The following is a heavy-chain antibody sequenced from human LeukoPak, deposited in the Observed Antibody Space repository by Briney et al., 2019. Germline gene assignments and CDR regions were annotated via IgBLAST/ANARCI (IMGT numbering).Heavy chain of an antibody. J-gene: IGHJ4*02. Sequence: SETLSLTCTVSGGSISSGSYYWNWIRQPAGKGLEWIGRIYSSGSTNYNPSLKSRVTISLDTSKNQFSLKLSSVTAADTAVYFCAKTAGVVDYWGQGTLVTVSS. CDR2: IYSSGST. D-gene: IGHD1-1*01. CDR3: AKTAGVVDY. CDR1: GGSISSGSYY. V-gene: IGHV4-61*02.